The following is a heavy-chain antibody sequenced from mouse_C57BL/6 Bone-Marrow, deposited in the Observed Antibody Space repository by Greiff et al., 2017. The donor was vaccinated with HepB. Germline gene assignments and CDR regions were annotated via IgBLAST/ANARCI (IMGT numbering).Heavy chain of an antibody. D-gene: IGHD2-4*01. V-gene: IGHV5-9*01. CDR1: GFTFSSYT. Sequence: EVQGVESGGGLVKPGGSLKLSCAASGFTFSSYTMSWVRQTPEKRLEWVATISGGGGNTYYPDSVKGRFTISRDNAKNTLYLQMSSLRSEDTALYYCARLNYDYGFAYWGQGTLVTVSA. CDR2: ISGGGGNT. CDR3: ARLNYDYGFAY. J-gene: IGHJ3*01.